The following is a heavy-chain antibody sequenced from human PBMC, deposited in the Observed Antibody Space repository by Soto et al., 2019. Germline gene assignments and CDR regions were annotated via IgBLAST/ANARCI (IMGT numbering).Heavy chain of an antibody. CDR3: ARDSSWADY. CDR2: INTGNGKT. CDR1: GYTFTTYS. V-gene: IGHV1-3*04. Sequence: QVQLVQSGAEVKKPGASVKVSCKASGYTFTTYSIHWVRQAPGQRLEWMGWINTGNGKTKSSQNFQGRVTFTRDTSASTAYTELSSLRSEDTAVYYCARDSSWADYWGQGTLVTVSS. J-gene: IGHJ4*02. D-gene: IGHD6-13*01.